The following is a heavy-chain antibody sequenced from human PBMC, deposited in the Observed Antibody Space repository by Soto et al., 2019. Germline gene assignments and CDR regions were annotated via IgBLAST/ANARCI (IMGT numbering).Heavy chain of an antibody. CDR1: VYTFTGYD. CDR2: MNPNTGKS. D-gene: IGHD1-1*01. J-gene: IGHJ4*02. V-gene: IGHV1-8*01. CDR3: ARRAETNGWNGFGADKYYFDF. Sequence: SVKAPFKARVYTFTGYDIYWVRQAAGQGLEWMGWMNPNTGKSGYAQKFQGRVTMTSDTSISTAHMELSSLRSEDKAVYYCARRAETNGWNGFGADKYYFDFWGQGTLVTVSS.